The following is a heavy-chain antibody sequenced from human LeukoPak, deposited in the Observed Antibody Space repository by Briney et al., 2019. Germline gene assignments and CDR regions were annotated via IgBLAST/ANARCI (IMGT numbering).Heavy chain of an antibody. CDR3: ARGRVSSSTWYSTYYYYFYMDL. V-gene: IGHV4-59*01. Sequence: SETLSLTCSVSDDSITMYYWTWIRQPPGKGLESIGYVDHTGSTNFNPSLNGRVSISRDTTKNLFSLRLRSVTAADTAVYFCARGRVSSSTWYSTYYYYFYMDLWGKGTTVTVSS. J-gene: IGHJ6*03. CDR2: VDHTGST. CDR1: DDSITMYY. D-gene: IGHD6-13*01.